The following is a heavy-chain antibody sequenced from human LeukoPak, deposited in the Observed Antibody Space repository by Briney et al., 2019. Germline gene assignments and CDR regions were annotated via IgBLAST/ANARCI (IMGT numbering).Heavy chain of an antibody. Sequence: SETLSLTCTVSGGSISSYYWSWIRQPAGKGLEWIGRIYTSGSTNYNPSLKSRVTMSVDTSKNQFSLKLSSVTAADTAVYYCARAGYYYDGSGYYYADYWGQGTLVTVSS. CDR3: ARAGYYYDGSGYYYADY. D-gene: IGHD3-22*01. J-gene: IGHJ4*02. V-gene: IGHV4-4*07. CDR2: IYTSGST. CDR1: GGSISSYY.